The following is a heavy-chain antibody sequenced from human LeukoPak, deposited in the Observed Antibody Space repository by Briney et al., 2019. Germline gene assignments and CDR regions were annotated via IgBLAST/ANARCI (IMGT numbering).Heavy chain of an antibody. CDR3: ARNTGYSTRENYSPGNWFDP. J-gene: IGHJ5*02. D-gene: IGHD2-15*01. CDR1: GYTFTSYA. Sequence: GASVKVSCKASGYTFTSYAMNWVRQAPGQGLEWMGWINPNSGDTNYAQKFQGRVTMTRDTSTSTVYMELSSLRSEDTAVYYCARNTGYSTRENYSPGNWFDPWGQGTLVTVSS. CDR2: INPNSGDT. V-gene: IGHV1-8*02.